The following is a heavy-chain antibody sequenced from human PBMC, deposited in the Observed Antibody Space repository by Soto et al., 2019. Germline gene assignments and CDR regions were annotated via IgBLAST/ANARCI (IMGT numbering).Heavy chain of an antibody. V-gene: IGHV4-34*01. Sequence: QVQLQQWGAGRLKPSETLALTCAVYGGSFSGYYWSWIRQPPGKGLEWIGEINHSGSTNYNPSLKSRVTISVDTSKNQFSLKLSSVTAADTAVYYCAGRQVLWFGEGSSYWGQGTLVTVSS. CDR3: AGRQVLWFGEGSSY. D-gene: IGHD3-10*01. CDR1: GGSFSGYY. J-gene: IGHJ4*02. CDR2: INHSGST.